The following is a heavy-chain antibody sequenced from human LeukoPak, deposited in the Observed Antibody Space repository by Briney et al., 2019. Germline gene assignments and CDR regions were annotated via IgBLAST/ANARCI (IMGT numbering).Heavy chain of an antibody. CDR1: GFTFNSFA. CDR3: TRDHYPGIARGGACNF. Sequence: GRSLRLSCVASGFTFNSFAMHWVRQAPGKGLEWVAVISYDGSKRYYADSGKGRFIISRDNSKNATYLEMNSMRVEDTAIYYCTRDHYPGIARGGACNFWGQGTMVTVSS. J-gene: IGHJ3*01. V-gene: IGHV3-30-3*01. D-gene: IGHD2/OR15-2a*01. CDR2: ISYDGSKR.